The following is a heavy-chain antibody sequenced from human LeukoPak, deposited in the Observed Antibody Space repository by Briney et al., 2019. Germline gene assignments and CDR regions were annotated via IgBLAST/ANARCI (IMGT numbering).Heavy chain of an antibody. CDR2: ISGNGGVT. V-gene: IGHV3-23*01. CDR1: GFTFSNYA. Sequence: PGGSLRLSCAASGFTFSNYAMSWVRQAPGKGLEWVSVISGNGGVTYYADSVKGRFTISRDNAENSLYLQMNSLRAEDTAVYYCARELRTPYDILGRGNAFDIWGQGTRVTVSS. D-gene: IGHD3-9*01. CDR3: ARELRTPYDILGRGNAFDI. J-gene: IGHJ3*02.